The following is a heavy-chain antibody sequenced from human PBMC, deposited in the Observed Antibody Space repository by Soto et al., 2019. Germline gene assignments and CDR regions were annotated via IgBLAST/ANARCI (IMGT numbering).Heavy chain of an antibody. CDR2: IKVDSGYT. Sequence: QLQLVQSAAEVKKPGASVRVSCKAYGYPFIKYGISWIRQAPEQGREWMGWIKVDSGYTNYAQKFQGRVTMTADTSSDTAFMELRSLRLYDTAVYFCATSYDTGFDPWGQGTLVSVSS. J-gene: IGHJ5*02. CDR1: GYPFIKYG. D-gene: IGHD3-9*01. V-gene: IGHV1-18*04. CDR3: ATSYDTGFDP.